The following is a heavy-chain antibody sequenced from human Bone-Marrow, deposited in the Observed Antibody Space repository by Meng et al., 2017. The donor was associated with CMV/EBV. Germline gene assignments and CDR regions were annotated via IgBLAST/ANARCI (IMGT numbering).Heavy chain of an antibody. CDR3: ARFSQGGCSSTSCYTNGMDV. Sequence: ASVKVSCKASGYTFTSYYIHWVRQAPGQGLEWMGIINPSGGSTSYAQKFQGRVTMTRDTSTSTVYMELSSLRSEDTAVYYCARFSQGGCSSTSCYTNGMDVWGQGTTVTVSS. D-gene: IGHD2-2*02. CDR1: GYTFTSYY. J-gene: IGHJ6*02. V-gene: IGHV1-46*01. CDR2: INPSGGST.